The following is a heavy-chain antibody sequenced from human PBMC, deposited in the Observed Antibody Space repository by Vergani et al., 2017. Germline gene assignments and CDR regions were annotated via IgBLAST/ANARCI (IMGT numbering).Heavy chain of an antibody. V-gene: IGHV4-61*02. CDR3: AIASRAAGYGVPGS. CDR2: ILGSGTA. Sequence: QVQLQESGPGLVKPSQTLSLTCTVSGASMSSVGYYWTWIRQSAGKRLEWIGDILGSGTANYNPSFQGRVSMSVATSKTQFSLTLSSVHATDTAVYYCAIASRAAGYGVPGSWGEGTRVTVSS. CDR1: GASMSSVGYY. J-gene: IGHJ4*02. D-gene: IGHD6-13*01.